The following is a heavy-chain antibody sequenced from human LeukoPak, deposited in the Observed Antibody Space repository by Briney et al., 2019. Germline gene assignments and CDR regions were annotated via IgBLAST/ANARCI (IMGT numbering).Heavy chain of an antibody. CDR2: VFSSGST. Sequence: SETLSLTCTVSGGSMSGYYWNWIRQPPGKGLEWIGSVFSSGSTNYNPSLKSRVTMSVDTSKNQFSLKLSSVTAADTAVYYCASSYILTGYYSDYYYYYMDVWGKGTTVTISS. CDR1: GGSMSGYY. CDR3: ASSYILTGYYSDYYYYYMDV. V-gene: IGHV4-4*07. D-gene: IGHD3-9*01. J-gene: IGHJ6*03.